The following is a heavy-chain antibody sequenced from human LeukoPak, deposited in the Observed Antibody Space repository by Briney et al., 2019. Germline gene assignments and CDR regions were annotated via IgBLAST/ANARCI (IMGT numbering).Heavy chain of an antibody. Sequence: GGSLRLSCAASGFTFSSYAMHWVRQAPGKGLEWVAVISYDGSNKYYADSVKGRFTISRDNSKNTLYLQMNSLRAEDTAVYYCVRDSGRGGYDSTYFDYWCQGTLVTVSS. V-gene: IGHV3-30*04. CDR3: VRDSGRGGYDSTYFDY. D-gene: IGHD5-12*01. CDR2: ISYDGSNK. J-gene: IGHJ4*02. CDR1: GFTFSSYA.